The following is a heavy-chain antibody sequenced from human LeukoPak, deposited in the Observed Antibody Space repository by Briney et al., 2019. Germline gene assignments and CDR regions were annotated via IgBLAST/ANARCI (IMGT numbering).Heavy chain of an antibody. D-gene: IGHD2-15*01. V-gene: IGHV3-21*01. Sequence: GGSLRLSCAASGLTFSSYSMNWVRQAPGKGLEWVSSISSSSSYIYYADSVKGRFTISRDNAKNSLYLQMNSLRAEDTAVYYCARDYCSGGSCYTLGAFDIWGQGTMVTVSS. CDR1: GLTFSSYS. J-gene: IGHJ3*02. CDR3: ARDYCSGGSCYTLGAFDI. CDR2: ISSSSSYI.